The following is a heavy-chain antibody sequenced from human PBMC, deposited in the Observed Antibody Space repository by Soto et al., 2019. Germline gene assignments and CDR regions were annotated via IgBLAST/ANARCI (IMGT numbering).Heavy chain of an antibody. CDR3: ATQLSQRLVVPAFDN. Sequence: GGSLRLSCAASGFTFSSYAMSWVRQAPGKGLEWVSAISGSGGSTYYADSVKGRFTISRDNSKNTLYLQMNSLRAEDTDVYYCATQLSQRLVVPAFDNLGHGTLATVSS. CDR2: ISGSGGST. J-gene: IGHJ4*01. CDR1: GFTFSSYA. V-gene: IGHV3-23*01. D-gene: IGHD6-19*01.